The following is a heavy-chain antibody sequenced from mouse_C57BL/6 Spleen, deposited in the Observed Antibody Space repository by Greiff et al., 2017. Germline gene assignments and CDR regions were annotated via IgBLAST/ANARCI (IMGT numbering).Heavy chain of an antibody. CDR2: INPNNGGT. CDR3: ARDYYYGSRWYFDV. J-gene: IGHJ1*03. D-gene: IGHD1-1*01. Sequence: EVQLQQSGPELVKPGASVKIPCKASGYTFTDYNMDWVKQSHGKSLEWIGDINPNNGGTIYNQKFKGKATLTVDKSSSTAYMELRSLTSEDTAVYYCARDYYYGSRWYFDVWGTGTTVTVSS. V-gene: IGHV1-18*01. CDR1: GYTFTDYN.